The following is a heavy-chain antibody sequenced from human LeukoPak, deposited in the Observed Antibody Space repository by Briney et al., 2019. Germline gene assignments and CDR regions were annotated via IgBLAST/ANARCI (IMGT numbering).Heavy chain of an antibody. CDR3: ARDRVYYDFWSGFDY. CDR2: IWYDGSNK. J-gene: IGHJ4*02. Sequence: PGGSLRLSCAASGFTFSSYGMHWVRQAPGKGLEWVAVIWYDGSNKYYADSVKGRFTISRGNSKNTLYLQMNSLRAEDTAVYYCARDRVYYDFWSGFDYWGQGTLVTVSS. V-gene: IGHV3-33*01. D-gene: IGHD3-3*01. CDR1: GFTFSSYG.